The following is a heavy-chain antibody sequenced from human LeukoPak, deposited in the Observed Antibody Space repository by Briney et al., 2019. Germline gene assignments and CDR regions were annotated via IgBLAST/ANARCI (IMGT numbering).Heavy chain of an antibody. D-gene: IGHD2-21*02. Sequence: GESLKISCKGSGYSFRSFWIAWVRQMPGKGLEWMGIIFPGDSDTRYRPSLQGQVTISVDKSIDTAFLQWSSLKASDSAIYYCARLTSFADSLTATRRSWFDPWGQGTLVTVSS. CDR2: IFPGDSDT. CDR1: GYSFRSFW. CDR3: ARLTSFADSLTATRRSWFDP. V-gene: IGHV5-51*01. J-gene: IGHJ5*02.